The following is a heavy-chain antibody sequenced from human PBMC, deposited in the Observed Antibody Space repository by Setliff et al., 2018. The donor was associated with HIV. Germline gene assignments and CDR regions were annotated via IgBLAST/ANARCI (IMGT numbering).Heavy chain of an antibody. CDR2: IYPGDFDT. D-gene: IGHD6-19*01. J-gene: IGHJ3*01. CDR3: ARHFSVAGDAFDV. CDR1: RYSFTNYW. V-gene: IGHV5-51*01. Sequence: PGESLKISCKGSRYSFTNYWIAWVRQMPGKGLEWMGIIYPGDFDTRYSPSFEGQVTMSGDKSISTAYLRWSSLKASDTAMYYCARHFSVAGDAFDVWGQGTMVTVSS.